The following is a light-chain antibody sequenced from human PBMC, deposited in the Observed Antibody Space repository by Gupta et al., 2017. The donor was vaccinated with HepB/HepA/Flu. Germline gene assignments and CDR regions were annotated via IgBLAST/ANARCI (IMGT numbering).Light chain of an antibody. J-gene: IGKJ1*01. CDR3: QQRSNWPGT. CDR1: PSVSSY. Sequence: EIVLTQSPATLSLSPGERATLSCRASPSVSSYLAWYQQKPGQAPRLLIYDASNRATGIPARFSGSGSGTDFTLTISSLEPEDVAVYYCQQRSNWPGTFGQGTKVEIK. CDR2: DAS. V-gene: IGKV3-11*01.